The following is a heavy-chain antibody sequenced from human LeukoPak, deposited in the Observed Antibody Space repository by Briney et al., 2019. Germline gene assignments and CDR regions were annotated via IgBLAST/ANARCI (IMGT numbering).Heavy chain of an antibody. CDR1: GGSFSGYY. D-gene: IGHD3-10*01. CDR3: ARGRLLWFGELFNGMDV. Sequence: PSETLSLTCAVYGGSFSGYYWSWIRQPPGKGLEWIGEINHSGSTNYYPSLKSRVTISVDTSKNQFSLKLSSVTAADTAVYYCARGRLLWFGELFNGMDVWGKGTTVTVSS. CDR2: INHSGST. J-gene: IGHJ6*04. V-gene: IGHV4-34*01.